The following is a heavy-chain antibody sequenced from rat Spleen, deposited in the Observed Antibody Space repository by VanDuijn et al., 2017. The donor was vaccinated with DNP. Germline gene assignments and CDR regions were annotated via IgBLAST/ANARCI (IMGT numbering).Heavy chain of an antibody. CDR3: TTDFERGY. CDR2: ILHDGSRT. CDR1: GFTFSNYG. V-gene: IGHV5-20*01. D-gene: IGHD1-11*01. Sequence: EVRLVESGGDLVQPGRSLKLSCSASGFTFSNYGMAWVRQAPTKGLEWVATILHDGSRTYFRDSVKGRFTISRDNAKSILYLQMDSLRSEDTATFYCTTDFERGYWGQGVMVTVSS. J-gene: IGHJ2*01.